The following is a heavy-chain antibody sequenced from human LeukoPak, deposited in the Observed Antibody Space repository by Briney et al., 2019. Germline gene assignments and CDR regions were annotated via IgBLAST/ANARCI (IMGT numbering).Heavy chain of an antibody. CDR1: GYTFTGYY. V-gene: IGHV1-2*06. CDR2: INPNSGGT. J-gene: IGHJ6*02. Sequence: GASVKVSCKASGYTFTGYYMHWVRQAPGQGLEWMGRINPNSGGTNYAQKSQGRVTMTRDTSISTAYMELSRLRSDDTAVYYCARDGALYYYGSGSYAKGMDVWGQGTTVTVSS. D-gene: IGHD3-10*01. CDR3: ARDGALYYYGSGSYAKGMDV.